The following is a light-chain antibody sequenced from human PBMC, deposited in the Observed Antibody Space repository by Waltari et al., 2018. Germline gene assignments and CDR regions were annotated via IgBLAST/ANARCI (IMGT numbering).Light chain of an antibody. CDR2: QDD. J-gene: IGLJ2*01. Sequence: SYELSQPPSESVSPAQTAVISCPGEELGNKVGWWYQQKPGQSPVLVLYQDDKRPSGIPERFSGSNAGTRATLIIVGTQPMDEADYYCQAWDRTTAVFGGGTKLTVL. CDR1: ELGNKV. V-gene: IGLV3-1*01. CDR3: QAWDRTTAV.